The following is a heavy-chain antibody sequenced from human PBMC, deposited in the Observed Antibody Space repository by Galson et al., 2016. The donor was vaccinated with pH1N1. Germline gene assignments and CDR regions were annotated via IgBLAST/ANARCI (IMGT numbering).Heavy chain of an antibody. CDR1: GFSLSTFGVR. D-gene: IGHD3-10*01. CDR3: ARMGVASGGRYYYGMDV. J-gene: IGHJ6*02. CDR2: IDWDDEE. Sequence: PALVKPPQTLKLTCTFSGFSLSTFGVRVSWIRQSPGKALEWLARIDWDDEEFYSPSLKTRLTISKDTSKDQVVLTMTNMDPVDTGTYYCARMGVASGGRYYYGMDVWGQGTTVTVSS. V-gene: IGHV2-70*04.